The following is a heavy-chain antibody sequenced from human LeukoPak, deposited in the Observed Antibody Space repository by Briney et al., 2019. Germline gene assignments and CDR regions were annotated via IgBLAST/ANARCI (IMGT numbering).Heavy chain of an antibody. J-gene: IGHJ3*01. CDR2: IIPILGIA. Sequence: VASVKVSCKASGGTFSSYAISWVRQAPGQGLEWMGRIIPILGIANYAQKFQGRVTITADKSTSTAYMELSSLRSEDTAVYYCAGDYDSSLRSLWGQGTMVTVSS. V-gene: IGHV1-69*04. CDR3: AGDYDSSLRSL. CDR1: GGTFSSYA. D-gene: IGHD3-22*01.